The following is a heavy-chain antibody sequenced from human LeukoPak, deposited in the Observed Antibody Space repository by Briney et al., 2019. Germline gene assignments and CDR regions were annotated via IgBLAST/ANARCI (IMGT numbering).Heavy chain of an antibody. V-gene: IGHV3-30-3*01. CDR1: GFTFSSYA. CDR3: ARYYDFWSGYSCLGY. D-gene: IGHD3-3*01. CDR2: ISYDGSNK. Sequence: GRSLRLSCAASGFTFSSYAMHWVRQAPGKGLEWVAVISYDGSNKYYADSVKGRFTISRDNSKNTLYLQMNSLRAEDTAVYYCARYYDFWSGYSCLGYWGQGTLVTVSS. J-gene: IGHJ4*02.